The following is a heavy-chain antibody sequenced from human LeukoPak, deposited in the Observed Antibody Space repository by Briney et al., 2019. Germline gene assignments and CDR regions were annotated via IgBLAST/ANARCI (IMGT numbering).Heavy chain of an antibody. D-gene: IGHD6-13*01. Sequence: GGSLRLSCAASGFTFSDYWMHWVRQAPGKGLVWVSRFNSDGTSTGYADSVKGRFTISRDNAKNSLYLQMNSLRAEDTAVYYCARDPVSSSWYRGYFDYWGQGTLVTVSS. CDR3: ARDPVSSSWYRGYFDY. V-gene: IGHV3-74*01. CDR2: FNSDGTST. J-gene: IGHJ4*02. CDR1: GFTFSDYW.